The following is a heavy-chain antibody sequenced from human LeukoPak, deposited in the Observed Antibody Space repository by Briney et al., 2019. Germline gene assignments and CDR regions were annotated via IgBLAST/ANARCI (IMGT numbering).Heavy chain of an antibody. CDR3: VVARWESYSSGWPFDY. V-gene: IGHV1-69*13. D-gene: IGHD6-19*01. CDR2: IIPIFGTA. J-gene: IGHJ4*02. Sequence: SVKVSCKASGGTFSSYAISWVRQAPGQGLEWMGGIIPIFGTANYAQKFQGRVTITADESTSTAYMELSSLRSEDTAVYYCVVARWESYSSGWPFDYWGQGTLVTVSS. CDR1: GGTFSSYA.